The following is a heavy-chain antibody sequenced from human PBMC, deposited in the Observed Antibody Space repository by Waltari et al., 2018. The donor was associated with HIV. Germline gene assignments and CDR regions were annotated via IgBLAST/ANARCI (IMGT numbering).Heavy chain of an antibody. V-gene: IGHV4-39*01. CDR2: IYYSGST. CDR3: ARLWGIAAARRAGRFDP. J-gene: IGHJ5*02. Sequence: QLQLQESGPGLVKPSETLSLTCTVSGGSISSSSYYWGWIRQPPGKGLEWIGSIYYSGSTYYNPSLKSRVTISVDTSKNQFSLKLSSVTAADTAVYYCARLWGIAAARRAGRFDPWGQGTLVTVSS. CDR1: GGSISSSSYY. D-gene: IGHD6-13*01.